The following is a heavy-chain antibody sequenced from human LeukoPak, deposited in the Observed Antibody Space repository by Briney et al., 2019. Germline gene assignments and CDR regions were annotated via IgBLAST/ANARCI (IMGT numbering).Heavy chain of an antibody. V-gene: IGHV3-30*02. J-gene: IGHJ4*02. CDR1: GFTFSGYG. CDR3: AKDLLRKEYYFDY. CDR2: IRYDGNIK. Sequence: QSGGSLRLSCAASGFTFSGYGMHWVRQAPSKGLEWVAFIRYDGNIKYYAVSVKGRFTISRDNSQNTLYLQMNSLRAEDTAVYYCAKDLLRKEYYFDYWGQGTLVTVSS. D-gene: IGHD3-16*01.